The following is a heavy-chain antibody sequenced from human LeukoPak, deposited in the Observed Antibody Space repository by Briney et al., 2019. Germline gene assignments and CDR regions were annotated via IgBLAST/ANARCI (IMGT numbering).Heavy chain of an antibody. J-gene: IGHJ4*02. Sequence: GGSLRLSCAAFGITHSSYRMHWVRQAPGKGLEWVAVIGYDGSNKYYADSVKGRFTISRDNSKNTLYLQMNSLRAEDTAVYYCAREDVYGSYQDYWGQGTLVTVSS. D-gene: IGHD3-16*02. CDR3: AREDVYGSYQDY. V-gene: IGHV3-33*01. CDR1: GITHSSYR. CDR2: IGYDGSNK.